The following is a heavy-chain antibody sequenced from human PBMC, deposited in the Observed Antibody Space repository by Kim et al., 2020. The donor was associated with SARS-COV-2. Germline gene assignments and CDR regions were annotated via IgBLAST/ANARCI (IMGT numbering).Heavy chain of an antibody. V-gene: IGHV4-4*02. J-gene: IGHJ4*02. Sequence: SETLSLTCAVSGGSISSSNWWSWVRQPPGKGLEWIGEIYHSGSTNYNPSLKSRVTISVDKSKNQFSLKLSSVTAADTAVYYCAVSSGWYGEASGSQGDYWGQGTLVTVSS. CDR1: GGSISSSNW. D-gene: IGHD6-19*01. CDR3: AVSSGWYGEASGSQGDY. CDR2: IYHSGST.